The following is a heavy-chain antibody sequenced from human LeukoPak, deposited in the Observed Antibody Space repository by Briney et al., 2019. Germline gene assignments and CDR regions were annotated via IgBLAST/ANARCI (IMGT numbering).Heavy chain of an antibody. CDR3: AKDKLIAAAGTANWFDP. J-gene: IGHJ5*02. CDR2: ISGSGGST. V-gene: IGHV3-23*01. D-gene: IGHD6-13*01. CDR1: GLTFSSYG. Sequence: GGSLRLSCAASGLTFSSYGMSWVRQAPGKGLEWVSAISGSGGSTYYADSVKGRFTISRDNSKNTLYLQMNSLRAEDTAVYYCAKDKLIAAAGTANWFDPWGQGTLVTVSS.